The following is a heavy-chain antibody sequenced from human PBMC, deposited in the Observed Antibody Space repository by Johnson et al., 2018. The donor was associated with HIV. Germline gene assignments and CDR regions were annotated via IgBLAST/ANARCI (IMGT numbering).Heavy chain of an antibody. CDR3: ARDPSSGWRPHDAFDI. CDR2: IKQDGSEK. D-gene: IGHD6-19*01. CDR1: GFTVSSNE. V-gene: IGHV3-7*01. J-gene: IGHJ3*02. Sequence: VQLVESRGVLVQPGGSLRLSCAASGFTVSSNEMSWVRQAPGKGLEWVANIKQDGSEKYYVDSVKGRFIISRANAKNSLYLQMKSLRAEDTAVYYCARDPSSGWRPHDAFDIWGQGTMVTVSS.